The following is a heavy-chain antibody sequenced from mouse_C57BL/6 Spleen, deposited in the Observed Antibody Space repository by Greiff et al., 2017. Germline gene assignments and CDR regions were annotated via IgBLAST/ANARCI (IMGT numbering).Heavy chain of an antibody. CDR1: GYTFTGYW. CDR3: AKGGSSLMDY. V-gene: IGHV1-69*01. J-gene: IGHJ4*01. D-gene: IGHD1-1*01. Sequence: VQLQQPGAELVMPGASVKLSCKASGYTFTGYWMHWVKQRPGQGLEWIGEIDPSDSCTNYNQKFKGKSTLTVDKSSSTAYMQIRSLASEDSAVYYCAKGGSSLMDYWGQGTSVTVSS. CDR2: IDPSDSCT.